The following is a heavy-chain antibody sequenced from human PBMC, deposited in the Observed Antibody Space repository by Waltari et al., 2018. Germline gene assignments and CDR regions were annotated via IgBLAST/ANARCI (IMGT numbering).Heavy chain of an antibody. V-gene: IGHV1-24*01. CDR3: ATDREPDPDAFDI. CDR2: FDPEDGGT. J-gene: IGHJ3*02. CDR1: GYTLTELS. Sequence: QVQLVQSGAEVKKPGASVKVSCKVSGYTLTELSMHWVRQAPGKGLEWMGGFDPEDGGTIYAQKFQGRVTSTEDTSTDAAYRELSSLRSEDTAVYYCATDREPDPDAFDIWGQGTMVTVSS.